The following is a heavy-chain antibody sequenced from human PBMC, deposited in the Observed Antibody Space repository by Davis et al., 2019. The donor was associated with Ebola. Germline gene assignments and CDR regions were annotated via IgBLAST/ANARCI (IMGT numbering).Heavy chain of an antibody. Sequence: ASVKVSCKASGYTFTSYGISWVRQAPGQGLEWMGWISAYNGNTNYAQKLQGRVTMTTDTSTSTAYMELRSLRSDDTAVYYCARDPRDYYYGSGSYYSNYGMDVWGQGTTVTVSS. J-gene: IGHJ6*02. V-gene: IGHV1-18*01. CDR3: ARDPRDYYYGSGSYYSNYGMDV. CDR1: GYTFTSYG. CDR2: ISAYNGNT. D-gene: IGHD3-10*01.